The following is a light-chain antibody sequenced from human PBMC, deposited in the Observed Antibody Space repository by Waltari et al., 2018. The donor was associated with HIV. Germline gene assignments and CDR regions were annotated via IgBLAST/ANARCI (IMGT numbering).Light chain of an antibody. J-gene: IGLJ2*01. CDR1: SDDIDFSKF. Sequence: SALTQPASLSGSPGQSITISCTATSDDIDFSKFVSWYKQQPGRTPQPIIPSVPYLFTSSTFGNTASLTIFGLRIEDEADYYCCSSTKSDSLVFGGGTKLTVL. CDR3: CSSTKSDSLV. V-gene: IGLV2-14*03.